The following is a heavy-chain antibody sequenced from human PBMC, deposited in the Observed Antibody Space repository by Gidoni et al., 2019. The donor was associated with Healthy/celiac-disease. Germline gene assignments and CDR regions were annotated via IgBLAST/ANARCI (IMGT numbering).Heavy chain of an antibody. V-gene: IGHV1-18*01. CDR3: ASVGRYSSSWTLVSSYYGMDV. Sequence: QVQLVQSGAEVKKPGASVKVSCKASGYTFTSYGISWVRQAPGQGLEWMGWISAYNGNTNYAQKLQGRVTMTTDTSTSTAYMELRSLRSDDTAVYYCASVGRYSSSWTLVSSYYGMDVWGQGTTVTVSS. CDR1: GYTFTSYG. CDR2: ISAYNGNT. J-gene: IGHJ6*02. D-gene: IGHD6-13*01.